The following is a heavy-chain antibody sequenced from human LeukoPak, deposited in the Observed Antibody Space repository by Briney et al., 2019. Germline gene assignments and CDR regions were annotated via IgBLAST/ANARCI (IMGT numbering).Heavy chain of an antibody. J-gene: IGHJ6*03. D-gene: IGHD3-16*01. Sequence: GGSLRLSCAAPGFTFSSYGMHWVRQAPGKGLEWVSSISSSSSYIYYADSVKGRFTISRDNAKNSLYLQMNSLRAEDTAVYYCATNSRFMITFGGVPYYMDVWGKGTTVTVSS. CDR1: GFTFSSYG. CDR2: ISSSSSYI. V-gene: IGHV3-21*01. CDR3: ATNSRFMITFGGVPYYMDV.